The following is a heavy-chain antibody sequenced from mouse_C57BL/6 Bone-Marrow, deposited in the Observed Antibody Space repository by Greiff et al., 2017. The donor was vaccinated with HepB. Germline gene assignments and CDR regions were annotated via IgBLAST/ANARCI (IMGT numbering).Heavy chain of an antibody. J-gene: IGHJ2*01. D-gene: IGHD2-2*01. CDR1: GYSITSGYY. Sequence: DVKLQESGPGLVKPSQSLSLTCSVTGYSITSGYYWNWIRQFPGNKLEWMGYISYDGSNNYNPSLKNRISSTRDTAKNQFFLKLNSVTTEDTATYYCARHYGYSFDYWGQGTTLTVSS. CDR3: ARHYGYSFDY. CDR2: ISYDGSN. V-gene: IGHV3-6*01.